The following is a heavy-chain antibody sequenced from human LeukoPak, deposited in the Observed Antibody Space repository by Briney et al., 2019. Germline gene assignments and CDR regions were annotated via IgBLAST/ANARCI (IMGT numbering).Heavy chain of an antibody. CDR2: IYSGGST. CDR1: EFSVGSNY. D-gene: IGHD5-12*01. CDR3: ARDGGYGGYSY. J-gene: IGHJ4*02. V-gene: IGHV3-53*01. Sequence: GGSLRLSCAASEFSVGSNYMTWVRQAPGKGLEWVSIIYSGGSTFYADSVKGRFTISRDNSKNTLYLQMNSLRAEDTAVYYCARDGGYGGYSYWGQGTLVTVSS.